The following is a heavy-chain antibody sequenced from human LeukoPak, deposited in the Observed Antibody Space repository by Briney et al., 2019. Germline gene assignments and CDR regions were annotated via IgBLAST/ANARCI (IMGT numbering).Heavy chain of an antibody. Sequence: GGSLRLSCAASGFTFSSYAMSWVRQAPGKGLEWVSAISAGGDTTYTADSVRGRFTISRDNSKNTLYLKMNTLTAEDTALYYCAGISYSGTWPVGYWGQGTLVTVTA. D-gene: IGHD6-25*01. V-gene: IGHV3-23*01. CDR1: GFTFSSYA. CDR2: ISAGGDTT. CDR3: AGISYSGTWPVGY. J-gene: IGHJ4*02.